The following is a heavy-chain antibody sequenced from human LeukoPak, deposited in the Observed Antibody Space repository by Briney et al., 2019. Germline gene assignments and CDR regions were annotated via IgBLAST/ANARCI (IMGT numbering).Heavy chain of an antibody. CDR3: VRHSSGCLFDY. Sequence: GGPLRLSCAASGFTFSRYWMHWVRQAPGKGLVCVSRINSDGSSTSYADSVKGRFTISRDNAKNTLYLQMNSLRAEDTAVYYCVRHSSGCLFDYWGQGTLVTVSS. D-gene: IGHD6-19*01. V-gene: IGHV3-74*01. J-gene: IGHJ4*02. CDR1: GFTFSRYW. CDR2: INSDGSST.